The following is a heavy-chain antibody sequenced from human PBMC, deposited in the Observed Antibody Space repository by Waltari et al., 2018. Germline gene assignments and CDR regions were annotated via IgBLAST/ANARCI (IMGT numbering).Heavy chain of an antibody. Sequence: QVQLQQWGAGLLKPSETLSLTCAVSGYSISSGYYWGWIRQPPGKGLEWIGSIYHSGSNYDTPALKSRVTISVDTSKNQFSLKRSSVTAADTAVYYCASIDRLRVEGYLDWLPSISPGPIDYWGQGTLVTVSS. CDR2: IYHSGSN. V-gene: IGHV4-38-2*01. D-gene: IGHD3-9*01. CDR3: ASIDRLRVEGYLDWLPSISPGPIDY. CDR1: GYSISSGYY. J-gene: IGHJ4*02.